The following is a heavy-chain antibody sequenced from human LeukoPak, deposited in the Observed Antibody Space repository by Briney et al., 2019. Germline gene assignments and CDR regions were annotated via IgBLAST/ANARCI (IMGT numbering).Heavy chain of an antibody. CDR3: AKAERYFDWLLSFDY. CDR2: ISGSGGNT. V-gene: IGHV3-23*01. Sequence: PGGSLRLSCAASGFTFSSYAMSWVRQAPGKGLEWVSAISGSGGNTYYADSVKGRFTISRDNSKNTLYLQMNSLRADDTAVYYCAKAERYFDWLLSFDYWGQGTLVTVSS. CDR1: GFTFSSYA. D-gene: IGHD3-9*01. J-gene: IGHJ4*02.